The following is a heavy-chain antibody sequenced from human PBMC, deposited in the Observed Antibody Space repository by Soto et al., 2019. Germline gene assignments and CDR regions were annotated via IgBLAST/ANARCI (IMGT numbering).Heavy chain of an antibody. CDR3: ARVAVAGRYYGMDV. CDR1: GGSISSYY. Sequence: QVQLQESGPGLVKPSETLSLTCTVSGGSISSYYWSWIRQPPGKGLEWIGYIYYSGSTNYNPSLKSRVTISVDTSKNQCSLKLSSGTAADTAVYYCARVAVAGRYYGMDVWGQGTTVTVSS. CDR2: IYYSGST. J-gene: IGHJ6*02. V-gene: IGHV4-59*01. D-gene: IGHD6-19*01.